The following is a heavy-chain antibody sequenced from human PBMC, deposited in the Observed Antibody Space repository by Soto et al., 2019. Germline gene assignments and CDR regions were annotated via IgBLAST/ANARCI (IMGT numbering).Heavy chain of an antibody. Sequence: GASVKVSCKASGYTFTSYYMHWVRQAPGQGLEWMGIINPSGGSTSYAQKFQGRATMARDTSTSTVYMELSSLRSEDTAVYYCARSLLSGSYRIDNWFDPWGQGTLVTVSS. V-gene: IGHV1-46*01. CDR2: INPSGGST. J-gene: IGHJ5*02. CDR3: ARSLLSGSYRIDNWFDP. CDR1: GYTFTSYY. D-gene: IGHD1-26*01.